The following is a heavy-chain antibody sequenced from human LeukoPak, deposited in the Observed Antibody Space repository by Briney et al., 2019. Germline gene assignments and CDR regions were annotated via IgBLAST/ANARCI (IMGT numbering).Heavy chain of an antibody. D-gene: IGHD6-19*01. CDR3: PRGSDGWFAFDY. CDR2: IYSTGGK. CDR1: EFTVSTNN. Sequence: PGGSPRLSLAASEFTVSTNNMSWVPQAPGKGPGWVSIIYSTGGKYYADSVKGRFTISRDNSKHTLYLQMNSLRGEDTAVYYCPRGSDGWFAFDYWGQGILVTVSS. V-gene: IGHV3-66*01. J-gene: IGHJ4*02.